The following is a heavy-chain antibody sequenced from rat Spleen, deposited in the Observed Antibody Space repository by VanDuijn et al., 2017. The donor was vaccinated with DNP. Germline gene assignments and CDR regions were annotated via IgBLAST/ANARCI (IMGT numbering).Heavy chain of an antibody. V-gene: IGHV2-72*01. J-gene: IGHJ2*01. CDR1: VFSLTSNG. Sequence: QVQLKESGPGLIQPSETLSLTCSVSVFSLTSNGVGWARQPLGGGWVLMGTIWAGGTTNYNSAVQSRLSISRDTSKSQIFLKMNSLQPEDTGTYYCARQTIAARSFDYWGPGVMVTVSS. CDR3: ARQTIAARSFDY. CDR2: IWAGGTT. D-gene: IGHD1-2*01.